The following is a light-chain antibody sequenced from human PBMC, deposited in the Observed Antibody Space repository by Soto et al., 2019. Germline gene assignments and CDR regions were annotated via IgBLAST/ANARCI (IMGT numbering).Light chain of an antibody. CDR1: RSNIGAGYD. Sequence: QSVLTQPPSVSGAPGQRVTISCTGSRSNIGAGYDVHWYQQLPGTAPKLLIYVNINRPSGVPDRFSGSKSGTSASLAITGLQAEDEADYYCQSYDSSLSGYVFGTGTKVTVL. CDR2: VNI. CDR3: QSYDSSLSGYV. V-gene: IGLV1-40*01. J-gene: IGLJ1*01.